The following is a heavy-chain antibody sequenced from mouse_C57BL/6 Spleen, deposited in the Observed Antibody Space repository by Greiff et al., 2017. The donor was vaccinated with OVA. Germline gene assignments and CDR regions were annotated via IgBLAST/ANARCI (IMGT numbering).Heavy chain of an antibody. Sequence: VQLQQPGAELVRPGSSVKLSCKASGYTFTSYWMHWVKQRPIQGLEWIGNIDPSDSETHYNQKFKDKATLTVDKSSSTAYMQLSSLTSEDSAVYYCARSKYGSSLLFAYWGQGTLVTVSA. D-gene: IGHD1-1*01. CDR3: ARSKYGSSLLFAY. J-gene: IGHJ3*01. V-gene: IGHV1-52*01. CDR2: IDPSDSET. CDR1: GYTFTSYW.